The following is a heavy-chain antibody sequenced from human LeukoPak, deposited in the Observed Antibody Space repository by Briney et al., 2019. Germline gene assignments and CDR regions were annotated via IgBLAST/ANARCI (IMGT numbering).Heavy chain of an antibody. CDR3: AREGGSGSGSNYYYYYMDV. CDR2: ISSSGSTI. D-gene: IGHD1-26*01. J-gene: IGHJ6*03. V-gene: IGHV3-11*01. Sequence: PGGSLRLSCAASGFTFSDYYMSWIRQAPGKGLEWVSYISSSGSTIYYADSVKGRFTISRDNAKNSLYLQMNSLRAEDTAVHYCAREGGSGSGSNYYYYYMDVWGKGTTVTVSS. CDR1: GFTFSDYY.